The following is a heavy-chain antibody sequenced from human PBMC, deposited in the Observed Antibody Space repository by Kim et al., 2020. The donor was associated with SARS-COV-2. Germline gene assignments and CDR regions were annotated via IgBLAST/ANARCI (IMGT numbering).Heavy chain of an antibody. CDR1: GFTFSNAW. Sequence: GGSLRLSCAASGFTFSNAWMSWVRQAPGKGLEWVGRIKSKTDGGTTDYAAPVKGRFTISRDDSKNTLYLQMNSLKTEDTAVYYCTAPYYYPFSAYGMDVWGQGTTVTVSS. CDR2: IKSKTDGGTT. D-gene: IGHD3-22*01. CDR3: TAPYYYPFSAYGMDV. J-gene: IGHJ6*02. V-gene: IGHV3-15*01.